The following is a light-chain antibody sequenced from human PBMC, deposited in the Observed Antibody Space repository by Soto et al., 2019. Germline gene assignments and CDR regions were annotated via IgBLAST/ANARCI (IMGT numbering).Light chain of an antibody. V-gene: IGKV2-30*02. CDR3: MQALQTPPT. J-gene: IGKJ1*01. CDR1: QSLVHSDGIAY. CDR2: KVS. Sequence: DVVMTQSPLPLPVTLGQPSSISCRSNQSLVHSDGIAYFSWFQQRPGRSPRRLIYKVSNRDSGVPARFSGSGSGTDFALKISRVEAEDVGIYYCMQALQTPPTFGQGTKVDIK.